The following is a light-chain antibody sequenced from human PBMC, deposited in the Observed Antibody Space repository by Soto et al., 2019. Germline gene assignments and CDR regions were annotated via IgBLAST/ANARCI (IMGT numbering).Light chain of an antibody. CDR3: QQYHSYSRT. CDR2: LAS. J-gene: IGKJ1*01. Sequence: DIQMTQSPSTLSASVGDRVTITCRASQSISTSLAWYQQKPGKAPKLLIYLASSLESGVPARFSGSGSATEFTLSISSLQPDDFATYYCQQYHSYSRTFGQGTKVDI. CDR1: QSISTS. V-gene: IGKV1-5*03.